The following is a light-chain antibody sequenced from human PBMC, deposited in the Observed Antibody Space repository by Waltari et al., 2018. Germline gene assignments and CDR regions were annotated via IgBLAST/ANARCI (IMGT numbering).Light chain of an antibody. CDR1: QSVSSG. CDR3: QQYISWPLT. Sequence: EIVLTQSPATLSLSPGERATLSCRASQSVSSGLAWYQQKPGQAPRLLIYGASSRATGIPDRFSDSGSGTDFTLTISSLEPEDLAVYFCQQYISWPLTFGGGTKVEIK. J-gene: IGKJ4*01. CDR2: GAS. V-gene: IGKV3-15*01.